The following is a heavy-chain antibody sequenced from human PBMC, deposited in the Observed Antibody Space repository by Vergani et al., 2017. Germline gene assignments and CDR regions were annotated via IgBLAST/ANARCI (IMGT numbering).Heavy chain of an antibody. CDR3: AKALELYDYYYGMDV. J-gene: IGHJ6*02. V-gene: IGHV3-30*18. D-gene: IGHD1-7*01. Sequence: QVQLVESGGGVVQPGRSLRLSCAASGFTFSSYGMHWVREAPGKGLEWVAVISHDGSNKYFADSVKGRFTISRDNSTNTLYLQMNSLRAEDTAVYYCAKALELYDYYYGMDVWGQGP. CDR2: ISHDGSNK. CDR1: GFTFSSYG.